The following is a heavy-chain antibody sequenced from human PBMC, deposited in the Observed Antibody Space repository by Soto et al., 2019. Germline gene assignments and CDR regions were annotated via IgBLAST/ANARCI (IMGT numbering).Heavy chain of an antibody. D-gene: IGHD6-13*01. CDR3: ARDHSSSWYHLDY. V-gene: IGHV4-34*01. Sequence: QVQLQQWGAGLLKPSETLSLTCAVYGGSFSGYYWSWIRQPQGKGLEWIGEINHSGSTNYNPSLKSRVTISVDTSKNQFSLKLSSVTAADTAVYYCARDHSSSWYHLDYWGQGTLVTVSS. CDR1: GGSFSGYY. CDR2: INHSGST. J-gene: IGHJ4*02.